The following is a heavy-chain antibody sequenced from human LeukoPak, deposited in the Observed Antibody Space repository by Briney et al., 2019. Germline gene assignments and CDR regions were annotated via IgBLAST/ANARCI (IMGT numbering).Heavy chain of an antibody. CDR2: IYYSGST. D-gene: IGHD2-15*01. CDR3: ARDRGGYCSGGSCYGPYFDY. V-gene: IGHV4-59*11. J-gene: IGHJ4*02. Sequence: PSETLSLTRTVSGGSISSHYWSWIRQPPGKGLEWIGYIYYSGSTNYNPSLKSRVTISVDTSKNQFSLKLSSVTAADTAVYYCARDRGGYCSGGSCYGPYFDYWGQGTLVTVSS. CDR1: GGSISSHY.